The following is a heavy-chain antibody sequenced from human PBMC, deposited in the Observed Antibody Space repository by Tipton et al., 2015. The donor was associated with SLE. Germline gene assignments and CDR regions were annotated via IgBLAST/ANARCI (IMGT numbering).Heavy chain of an antibody. D-gene: IGHD2-2*01. J-gene: IGHJ6*03. CDR2: INHSGST. CDR3: ARGYQLPLGPYYYYYMDV. Sequence: TLSLTYAVYGGSFSGYYWSWIRQPPGKGLEWIGEINHSGSTNYKPSLKSRVTISVDTSKNQFSLKLSSVTAADTAVYYCARGYQLPLGPYYYYYMDVWGKGTTVTVSS. CDR1: GGSFSGYY. V-gene: IGHV4-34*01.